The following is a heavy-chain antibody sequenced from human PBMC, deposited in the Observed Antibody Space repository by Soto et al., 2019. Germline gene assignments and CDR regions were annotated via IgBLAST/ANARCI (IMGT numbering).Heavy chain of an antibody. Sequence: QVQLQESGPGLVKPSQTLSLTCTVSGGSISSGGYYWSWIRQHPGKGLEWIGYIYYSGSTYYNPSLKSRVTISVDTSKNQFSLKLSSVNAADTAVYYCARDRVDYYDSSVYYSAFDIWGQGTMVTVSS. CDR2: IYYSGST. CDR3: ARDRVDYYDSSVYYSAFDI. D-gene: IGHD3-22*01. V-gene: IGHV4-31*03. J-gene: IGHJ3*02. CDR1: GGSISSGGYY.